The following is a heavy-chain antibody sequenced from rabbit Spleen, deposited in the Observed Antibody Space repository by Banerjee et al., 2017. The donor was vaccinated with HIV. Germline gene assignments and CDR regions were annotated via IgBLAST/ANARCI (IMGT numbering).Heavy chain of an antibody. J-gene: IGHJ6*01. CDR2: IAGNRDGAT. D-gene: IGHD8-1*01. CDR3: ARDTGSSFSSYGMDL. CDR1: GFSLTSYH. Sequence: QALEESGGDLVKPGASLALTCTASGFSLTSYHMCWVRQAPGKGLEWIACIAGNRDGATYYASWAKGRFTISKTSSTTVTLQMTSLTVADTATYFCARDTGSSFSSYGMDLWGPGTLVTVS. V-gene: IGHV1S40*01.